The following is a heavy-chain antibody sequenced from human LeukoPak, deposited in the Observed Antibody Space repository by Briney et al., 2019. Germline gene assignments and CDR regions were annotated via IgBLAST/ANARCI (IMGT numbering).Heavy chain of an antibody. V-gene: IGHV1-18*01. J-gene: IGHJ4*02. CDR2: ISAYNGNT. D-gene: IGHD3-9*01. CDR3: ARDRYYDILTGYTNYYYFDY. Sequence: GASVKVSCNASGYTFTNYGISWVRQAPGQGLEWMGWISAYNGNTNYAQNLQGRVTMTIDTSTSTAYMELRSLRSDDTAVYYCARDRYYDILTGYTNYYYFDYWGQGTLVTVSS. CDR1: GYTFTNYG.